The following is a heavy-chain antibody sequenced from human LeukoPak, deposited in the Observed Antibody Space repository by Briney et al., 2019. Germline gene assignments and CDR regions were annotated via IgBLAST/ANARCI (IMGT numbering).Heavy chain of an antibody. V-gene: IGHV3-30*18. J-gene: IGHJ6*02. CDR2: ISYDGSNK. D-gene: IGHD3-22*01. CDR3: AKDRYYYDSSGYYYYYYGMDV. Sequence: PGRSLRLSCAASGFTFSSYGMHWVRQAPGKGLEWVAVISYDGSNKYYADSVNGRFTISRDNSKNTLYLQMNSLRAEDMAVYYCAKDRYYYDSSGYYYYYYGMDVWGQGTTVTVSS. CDR1: GFTFSSYG.